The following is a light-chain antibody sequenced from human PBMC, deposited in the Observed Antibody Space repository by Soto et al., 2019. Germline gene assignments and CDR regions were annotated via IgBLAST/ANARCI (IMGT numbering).Light chain of an antibody. CDR1: QGIRND. CDR2: AAS. V-gene: IGKV1-17*01. J-gene: IGKJ5*01. CDR3: QHADSFPLIT. Sequence: DIQMTQSPSSLSSSVGDIFTITCRASQGIRNDLGWYQQKPGKAPKLLIYAASSLQSGVPSRFSGSGSGTDFTLTISSLQPEDFATYYCQHADSFPLITFGQGTRLEIK.